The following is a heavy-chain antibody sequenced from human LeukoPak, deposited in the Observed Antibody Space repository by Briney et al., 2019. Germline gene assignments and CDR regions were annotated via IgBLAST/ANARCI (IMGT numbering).Heavy chain of an antibody. CDR2: ISGGAFTM. D-gene: IGHD1-26*01. CDR1: GFTFHDYH. Sequence: GGSLRLSCVASGFTFHDYHMSWIRQAPGKGLEWISSISGGAFTMHYADSVKGRFTISSDNAKNSLYLQMNSLRAEDTAVYYCARGDSGSYYGAFDIWGQGTMVTVSS. CDR3: ARGDSGSYYGAFDI. V-gene: IGHV3-11*04. J-gene: IGHJ3*02.